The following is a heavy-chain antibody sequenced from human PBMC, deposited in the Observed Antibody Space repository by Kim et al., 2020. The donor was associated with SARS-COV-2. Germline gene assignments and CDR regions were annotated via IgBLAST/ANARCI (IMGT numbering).Heavy chain of an antibody. CDR1: GFTLSAFA. CDR2: ISGSGGST. Sequence: GGSLRLSCAASGFTLSAFAMNWVRQAPGKGLEWVSGISGSGGSTYYADSVKGRFTFSRDNSRNTLYLQMNSLRAEDTAVYYCAKDIYGARSFAWAFDMW. D-gene: IGHD3-16*01. V-gene: IGHV3-23*01. CDR3: AKDIYGARSFAWAFDM. J-gene: IGHJ3*02.